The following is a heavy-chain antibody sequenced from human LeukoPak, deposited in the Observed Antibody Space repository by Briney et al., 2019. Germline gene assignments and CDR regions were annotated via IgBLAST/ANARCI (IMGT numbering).Heavy chain of an antibody. CDR3: ARDLYYYGSGSDNFIYY. CDR2: INSGGST. J-gene: IGHJ4*02. CDR1: GFTVSSNY. D-gene: IGHD3-10*01. V-gene: IGHV3-53*01. Sequence: GGSLRLSCAASGFTVSSNYMNWVRQAPGQGLEWVSVINSGGSTHYADSVKGRFTISRDNSKNTLYLQMNSLRDEETAVYYCARDLYYYGSGSDNFIYYWGQGTLVTVSS.